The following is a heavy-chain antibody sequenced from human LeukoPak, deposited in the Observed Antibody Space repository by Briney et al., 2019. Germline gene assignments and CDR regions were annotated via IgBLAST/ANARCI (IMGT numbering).Heavy chain of an antibody. CDR2: IYTSGST. J-gene: IGHJ4*02. CDR3: ARASLIKVVPAAPGYYFDY. Sequence: SETLSLTCTVSGGSISSGSYYWSWIRQPAGKGLEWIGRIYTSGSTNYNPSLKSRLTISVDTSKNQFSLKLSSVAAADTAVYYCARASLIKVVPAAPGYYFDYWGQGTLVTVSS. V-gene: IGHV4-61*02. D-gene: IGHD2-2*01. CDR1: GGSISSGSYY.